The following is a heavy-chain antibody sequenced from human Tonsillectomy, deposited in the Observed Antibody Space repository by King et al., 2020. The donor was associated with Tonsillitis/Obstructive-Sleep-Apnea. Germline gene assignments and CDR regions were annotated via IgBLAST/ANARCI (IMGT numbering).Heavy chain of an antibody. Sequence: QLVQSGAEVKKPGASVKVSCKASGYTFTSYYMHWVRQAPGQGLEWMGIINPSGGSTSYAQKFQSRVTMTRDTSTSTGYMELSSLRSEDTAVYYCARDIVVVPAAMRYNWFDPWGQGTLVTVSS. J-gene: IGHJ5*02. D-gene: IGHD2-2*01. CDR3: ARDIVVVPAAMRYNWFDP. V-gene: IGHV1-46*01. CDR2: INPSGGST. CDR1: GYTFTSYY.